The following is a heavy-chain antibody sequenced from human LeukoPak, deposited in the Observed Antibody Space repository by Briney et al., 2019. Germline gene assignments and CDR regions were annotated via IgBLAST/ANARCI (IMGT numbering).Heavy chain of an antibody. V-gene: IGHV1-24*01. J-gene: IGHJ4*02. CDR2: FDPEDGET. CDR3: ATDLEGIRTFDY. D-gene: IGHD1-1*01. Sequence: ASVKVSCKVSGYTLTELSMHWVRQAPGKGLDWMGGFDPEDGETIYAQKFQGRVTMTEDTSTDTAYMELSSLRSEDTAVYYCATDLEGIRTFDYWGQGTLVTVSS. CDR1: GYTLTELS.